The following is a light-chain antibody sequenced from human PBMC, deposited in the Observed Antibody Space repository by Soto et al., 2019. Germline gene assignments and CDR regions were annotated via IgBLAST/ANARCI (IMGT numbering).Light chain of an antibody. J-gene: IGKJ1*01. CDR1: QSISSY. CDR3: QQSYSSPRT. V-gene: IGKV1-39*01. CDR2: AAS. Sequence: GDRVTITCRASQSISSYLNWYQQKPGKAPKLLIYAASSLQSGVPSRFSGSGSGTDFTLTISSLQPEDFTTYYCQQSYSSPRTFGQGTKVDIK.